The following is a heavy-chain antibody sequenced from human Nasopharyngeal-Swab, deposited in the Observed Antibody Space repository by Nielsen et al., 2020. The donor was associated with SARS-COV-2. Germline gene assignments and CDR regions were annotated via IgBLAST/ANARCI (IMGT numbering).Heavy chain of an antibody. Sequence: GGSLRLSCAASGFTFDDYAIHWVRQAPGKGLEWVSSITWNSGSIDYAETVKGRFTISRDNAKNSLCLQMNSLRAEDTALYYCAKALMGWELGTAFDIWGQGTMVTVSS. CDR1: GFTFDDYA. CDR3: AKALMGWELGTAFDI. V-gene: IGHV3-9*01. CDR2: ITWNSGSI. D-gene: IGHD1-26*01. J-gene: IGHJ3*02.